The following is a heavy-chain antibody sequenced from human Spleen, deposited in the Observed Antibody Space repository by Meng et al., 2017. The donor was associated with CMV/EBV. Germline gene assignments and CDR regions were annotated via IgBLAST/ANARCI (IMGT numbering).Heavy chain of an antibody. Sequence: LSLTCAASGFTFSNYIMNWVRQAPGKGLEWVSSIKSSSDYIYYADSVKGRFTISRDNAKNSLSLQMNSLRAEDTAVYYCARDPLLTIFGERGAFDIWGQGTMVTVSS. CDR2: IKSSSDYI. CDR3: ARDPLLTIFGERGAFDI. CDR1: GFTFSNYI. D-gene: IGHD3-3*01. V-gene: IGHV3-21*01. J-gene: IGHJ3*02.